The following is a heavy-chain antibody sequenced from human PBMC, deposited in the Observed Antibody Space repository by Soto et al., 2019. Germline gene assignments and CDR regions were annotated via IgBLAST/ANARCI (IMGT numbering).Heavy chain of an antibody. CDR3: ARGIPPRDSGWYGYYYSYGMDV. V-gene: IGHV3-30-3*01. CDR1: GFTFSRYA. J-gene: IGHJ6*02. D-gene: IGHD6-19*01. CDR2: ISYDGSNK. Sequence: GGSLRLSCAASGFTFSRYAMHWVRQAPGKGLEWVAVISYDGSNKYYADSVKGRFTTSRDNSKNTLYLQMNSLRAEDTAVYYCARGIPPRDSGWYGYYYSYGMDVWGQGTTVTVSS.